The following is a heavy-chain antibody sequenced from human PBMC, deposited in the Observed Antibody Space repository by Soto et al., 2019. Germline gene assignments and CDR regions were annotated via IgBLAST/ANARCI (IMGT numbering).Heavy chain of an antibody. D-gene: IGHD3-3*01. CDR3: ATGPFPFWSGYKNWFDP. Sequence: ASVKVYCKVSGYTLTELSMHWVRQAPGKGLEWMGGFDPEDGETIYAQKFQGRVTMTEDTSTDTAYMELSSLRSEDTAVYYCATGPFPFWSGYKNWFDPWGQGTLVTVSS. V-gene: IGHV1-24*01. CDR1: GYTLTELS. J-gene: IGHJ5*02. CDR2: FDPEDGET.